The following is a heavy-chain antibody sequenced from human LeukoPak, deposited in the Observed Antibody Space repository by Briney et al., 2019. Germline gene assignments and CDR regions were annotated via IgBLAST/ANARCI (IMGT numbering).Heavy chain of an antibody. Sequence: GGSLRLSCAASGFTFSTFAMHWVRLSPGKGLEWASYIGRSGSATDYADSVKGRFTITRDNAKNSLYLQMNSLRVEDTAVYYCARDGHHWGQGTLVTVSS. CDR2: IGRSGSAT. V-gene: IGHV3-48*03. J-gene: IGHJ5*02. CDR3: ARDGHH. CDR1: GFTFSTFA.